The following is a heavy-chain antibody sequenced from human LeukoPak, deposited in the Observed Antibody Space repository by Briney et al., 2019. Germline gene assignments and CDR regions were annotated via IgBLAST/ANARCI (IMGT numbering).Heavy chain of an antibody. D-gene: IGHD5-12*01. J-gene: IGHJ5*02. V-gene: IGHV1-69*01. CDR1: GDTFSSYA. CDR3: ARGCVVATINSWFDP. Sequence: SVKVSCKASGDTFSSYAISWVRQAPGQGLEWMGGIIPILGTANYAQKFQGRVTITADESTSTAYMELSGLRSEDTAVYYCARGCVVATINSWFDPWGQGTLVTVSS. CDR2: IIPILGTA.